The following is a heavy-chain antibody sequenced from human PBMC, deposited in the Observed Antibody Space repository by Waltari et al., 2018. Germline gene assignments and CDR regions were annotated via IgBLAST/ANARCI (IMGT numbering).Heavy chain of an antibody. Sequence: QLQLQESGPGLVKPSETLSLTCTVSGGSISSSSYYWGWIRQPPGKGLEWIGSIYYGGSTYYNPSLKSRVTISVDTSKNQFSLKLSSVTAADTAVYYCARAGSGSYSYFDYWGQGTLVTVSS. V-gene: IGHV4-39*07. CDR2: IYYGGST. D-gene: IGHD1-26*01. J-gene: IGHJ4*02. CDR3: ARAGSGSYSYFDY. CDR1: GGSISSSSYY.